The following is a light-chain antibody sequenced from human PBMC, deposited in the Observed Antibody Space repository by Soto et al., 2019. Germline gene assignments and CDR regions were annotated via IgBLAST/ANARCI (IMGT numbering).Light chain of an antibody. J-gene: IGKJ5*01. CDR2: AAT. Sequence: AIRMTQSPSSFSASTGDRVTITCRASQGISSYLAWYQQKPGKAPKLLIYAATTLQSGVPSRFSGSGSGTDFTLTIGCMQAEDFATYYCQQYYSYPPITCGQGPRLEIK. CDR3: QQYYSYPPIT. V-gene: IGKV1-8*01. CDR1: QGISSY.